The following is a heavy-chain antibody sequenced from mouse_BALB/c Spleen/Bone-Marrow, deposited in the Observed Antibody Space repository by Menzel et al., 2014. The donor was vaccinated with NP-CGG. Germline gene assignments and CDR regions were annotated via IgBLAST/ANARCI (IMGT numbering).Heavy chain of an antibody. V-gene: IGHV7-1*02. D-gene: IGHD4-1*01. CDR3: ARDAGRGNFDY. J-gene: IGHJ2*01. Sequence: DVQLQESGGGLVQPGGSLRLSCATSGFTFSDFYVEWVRQPPGKRLEWIAASRNRRNDYTTEYSASVKGRFIVSRDTSQSSLYLQMNALRAEDTAIYYCARDAGRGNFDYWGQGTTLTVSS. CDR1: GFTFSDFY. CDR2: SRNRRNDYTT.